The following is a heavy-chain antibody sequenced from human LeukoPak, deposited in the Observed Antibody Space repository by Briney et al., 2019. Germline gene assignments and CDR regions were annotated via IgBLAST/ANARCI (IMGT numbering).Heavy chain of an antibody. Sequence: GGSLRLSCAASGFTFSSYAMTWVRQAPGKGLEWVSGISGSGDSAYYTDSVKGRFTISRDNSKDTLYLQMNSLRAEDTAVYYCAKGFVGANGGYWGQGTLVTVSS. J-gene: IGHJ4*02. V-gene: IGHV3-23*01. CDR2: ISGSGDSA. CDR3: AKGFVGANGGY. D-gene: IGHD1-26*01. CDR1: GFTFSSYA.